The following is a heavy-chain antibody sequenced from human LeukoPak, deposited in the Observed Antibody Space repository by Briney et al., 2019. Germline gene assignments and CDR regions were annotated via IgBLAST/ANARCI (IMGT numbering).Heavy chain of an antibody. CDR1: GGSVSSGSYY. V-gene: IGHV4-61*01. CDR3: ARDGGYFSFDY. D-gene: IGHD3-22*01. CDR2: IYYSGST. Sequence: SETLSPTCTVSGGSVSSGSYYWSWIRQPPGKGLEWIGYIYYSGSTNYNPSLKSRVTISVDTSKNQFSLKLSSVTVADTAVYYCARDGGYFSFDYWGQGTLVTVSS. J-gene: IGHJ4*02.